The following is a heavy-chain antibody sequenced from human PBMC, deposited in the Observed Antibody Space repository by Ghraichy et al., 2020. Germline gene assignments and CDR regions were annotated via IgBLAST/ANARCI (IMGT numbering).Heavy chain of an antibody. V-gene: IGHV3-7*03. CDR3: ARDGFGEFYNWFDP. Sequence: GGSLRLSCAASGFTFSSYWMSWVRQAPGKGLEWVANIKQDGREKYYVDSVKGRFTISRDNAKNSLYLQMNSLRAEDTAVYYCARDGFGEFYNWFDPWGQGTLVTVSS. D-gene: IGHD3-10*01. CDR1: GFTFSSYW. CDR2: IKQDGREK. J-gene: IGHJ5*02.